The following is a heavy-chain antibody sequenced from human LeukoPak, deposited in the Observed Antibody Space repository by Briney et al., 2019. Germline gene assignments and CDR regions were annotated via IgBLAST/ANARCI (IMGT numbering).Heavy chain of an antibody. CDR1: GYTFTGYY. D-gene: IGHD3-22*01. J-gene: IGHJ4*02. V-gene: IGHV1-2*02. CDR3: ARGDYYDSSGYPGNFDY. CDR2: INPNSGGT. Sequence: ASVKVSCTASGYTFTGYYMHWVRQAPGQGLEWMGWINPNSGGTNYAQKFQGRVTMTRDTSISTAYMELSRLRSDDTAVYYCARGDYYDSSGYPGNFDYWGQGTLVTVSS.